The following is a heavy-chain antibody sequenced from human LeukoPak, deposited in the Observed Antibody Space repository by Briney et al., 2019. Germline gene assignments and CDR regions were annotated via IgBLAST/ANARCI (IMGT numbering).Heavy chain of an antibody. V-gene: IGHV4-59*01. J-gene: IGHJ4*02. CDR3: ARGYYEAFDY. D-gene: IGHD3-16*01. CDR1: GASISSDH. Sequence: SETLSLTCAVSGASISSDHWNWIRQFPGKGLEWIGNVDYNGATKYNPSLQSRVTISLDTLNNQFSLTLTSLTAADTALYFCARGYYEAFDYWGQGRLVTVSS. CDR2: VDYNGAT.